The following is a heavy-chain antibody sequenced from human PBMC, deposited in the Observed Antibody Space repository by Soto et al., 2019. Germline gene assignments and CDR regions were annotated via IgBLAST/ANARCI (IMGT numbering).Heavy chain of an antibody. CDR3: ARSRPGTSSRPFDP. V-gene: IGHV1-69*13. Sequence: GASVKVSFKASGGTFSSYAISWLRQAPGQGLEWMGGIIPIFGTANYAQKFQGRVTITADESTSTAYMELSSLRSEDTAVYYCARSRPGTSSRPFDPWGQGTLVTVSS. D-gene: IGHD1-7*01. CDR1: GGTFSSYA. CDR2: IIPIFGTA. J-gene: IGHJ5*02.